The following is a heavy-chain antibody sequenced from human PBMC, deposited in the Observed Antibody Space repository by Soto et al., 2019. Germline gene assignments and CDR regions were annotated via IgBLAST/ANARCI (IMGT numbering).Heavy chain of an antibody. D-gene: IGHD6-13*01. CDR1: GYTFTSYG. J-gene: IGHJ4*02. V-gene: IGHV1-18*01. Sequence: GASVKVSCKASGYTFTSYGISWVRQAPGQGLEWMGWISAYNGNTNYAQKLQGRVTMTTDTSTSTAYMELRSLRSDDTAVYYCARVQAAAAGTYYFDYWGQGTLVTVSS. CDR3: ARVQAAAAGTYYFDY. CDR2: ISAYNGNT.